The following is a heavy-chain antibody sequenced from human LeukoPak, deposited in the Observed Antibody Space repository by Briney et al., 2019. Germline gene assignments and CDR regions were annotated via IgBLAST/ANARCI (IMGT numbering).Heavy chain of an antibody. D-gene: IGHD3-10*01. V-gene: IGHV5-51*01. CDR2: IYPGDSDT. CDR3: ARQCTMVRHPYN. CDR1: GYIFTNYW. Sequence: GESLKISCKGSGYIFTNYWIAWVRQMPGKGLEWMGIIYPGDSDTRYSPSFQGQVTISVDKSINTAYLQWSSLKASDSAMYYCARQCTMVRHPYNWGQGTLVTVSS. J-gene: IGHJ1*01.